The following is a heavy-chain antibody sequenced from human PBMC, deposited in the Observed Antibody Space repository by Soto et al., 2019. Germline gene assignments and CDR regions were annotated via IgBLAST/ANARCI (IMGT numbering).Heavy chain of an antibody. Sequence: SQTLSLTCVISGDSVSSNSAAWNWIRQSPSRGLEWLGRTYYRSKWYNDYAVSVKSRITINPDTSKNQFSLQLNSVTPEDTAVYYCARAGYSSSSAGGWFDPWGQGTLVTVSS. D-gene: IGHD6-6*01. CDR1: GDSVSSNSAA. CDR2: TYYRSKWYN. J-gene: IGHJ5*02. V-gene: IGHV6-1*01. CDR3: ARAGYSSSSAGGWFDP.